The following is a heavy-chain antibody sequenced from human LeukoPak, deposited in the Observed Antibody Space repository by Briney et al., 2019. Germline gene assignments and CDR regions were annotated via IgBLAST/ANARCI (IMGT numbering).Heavy chain of an antibody. CDR2: MNPNSGNT. CDR3: AREETSIASRPWY. Sequence: ASVKVSCKASGYTFTGYDINWVRQATGQGLEWMGWMNPNSGNTGYAQKFQGRVTMSRDTSITTVHMELRRLNFDDTAVYYCAREETSIASRPWYWGQGTLVTISS. V-gene: IGHV1-8*01. D-gene: IGHD6-6*01. CDR1: GYTFTGYD. J-gene: IGHJ4*02.